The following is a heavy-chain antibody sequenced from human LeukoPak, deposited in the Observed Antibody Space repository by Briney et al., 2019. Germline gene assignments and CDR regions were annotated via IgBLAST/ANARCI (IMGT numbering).Heavy chain of an antibody. J-gene: IGHJ4*02. CDR2: ISYDGSNK. D-gene: IGHD3-3*01. CDR1: GFTFSSYA. V-gene: IGHV3-30-3*01. CDR3: ASLYDFWSGYYVDY. Sequence: GGSLRLSCAASGFTFSSYAMHWVRQAPGKGLEWVAVISYDGSNKYYADSVKGRFTISRDNSKNTLYLQMNSLRAEDTAVYYCASLYDFWSGYYVDYWGQGTLVTVSS.